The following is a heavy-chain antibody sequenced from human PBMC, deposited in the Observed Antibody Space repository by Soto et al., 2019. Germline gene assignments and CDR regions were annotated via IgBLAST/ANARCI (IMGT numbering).Heavy chain of an antibody. CDR2: ISAYNGNA. CDR3: ASVWHMFRGGNWCDP. V-gene: IGHV1-18*01. J-gene: IGHJ5*02. D-gene: IGHD3-10*01. CDR1: GYTFTSYG. Sequence: QVQLVQSGAEVKKPGASVKVSCKASGYTFTSYGISWVRQAPGQGLEWMGWISAYNGNANYAQKLQGRVTMTTDTSTSTAHRELRSLRSEDRAVYYCASVWHMFRGGNWCDPWGHGTLVTVSS.